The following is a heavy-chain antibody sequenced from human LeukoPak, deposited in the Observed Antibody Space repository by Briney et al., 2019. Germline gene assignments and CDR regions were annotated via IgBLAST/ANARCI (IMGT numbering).Heavy chain of an antibody. CDR2: IKQDGSEK. V-gene: IGHV3-7*01. J-gene: IGHJ4*02. Sequence: GGSLRLSCAASGFSVSSNYMSLVRQAPGKGLEWVANIKQDGSEKYYVDSVKGRFTISRDNAKNSLYLQMNSLRAEDTAVYYCARDPEQLAYDYWGQGTLVTVSS. CDR1: GFSVSSNY. D-gene: IGHD6-6*01. CDR3: ARDPEQLAYDY.